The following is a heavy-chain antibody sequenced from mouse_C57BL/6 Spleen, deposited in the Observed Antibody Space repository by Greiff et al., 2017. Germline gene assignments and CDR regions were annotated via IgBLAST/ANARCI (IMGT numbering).Heavy chain of an antibody. Sequence: VQVVESGAELVKPGASVKISCKASGYSFSSYWMNWVKQRPGKGLEWIGQIYPGDGDTNYNGKFKGKATLTADKSSSTAYMQLSRLTSEDSAVYFGARPNWDCAYFDYWGQGTTLTVSS. CDR3: ARPNWDCAYFDY. CDR2: IYPGDGDT. D-gene: IGHD4-1*01. V-gene: IGHV1-80*01. CDR1: GYSFSSYW. J-gene: IGHJ2*01.